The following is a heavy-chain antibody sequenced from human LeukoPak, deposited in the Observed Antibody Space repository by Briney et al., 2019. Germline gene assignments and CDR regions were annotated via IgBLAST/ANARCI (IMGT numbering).Heavy chain of an antibody. CDR1: GGSISSSSYY. D-gene: IGHD5-18*01. V-gene: IGHV4-39*07. Sequence: PSETLSLTCTVSGGSISSSSYYWGWIRQPPGKGLEWIGEINHSGSTNYNPSLKSRVTISVDTSKNQFSLKLSSVTAADTAVYYCARGVQRGYSYGRYIYYFDYWGQGTLVTVSS. J-gene: IGHJ4*02. CDR2: INHSGST. CDR3: ARGVQRGYSYGRYIYYFDY.